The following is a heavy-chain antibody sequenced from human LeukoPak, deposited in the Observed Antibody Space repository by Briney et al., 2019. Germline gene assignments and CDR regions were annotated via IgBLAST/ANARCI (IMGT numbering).Heavy chain of an antibody. V-gene: IGHV3-48*03. CDR2: ISSSGSTI. D-gene: IGHD3-9*01. CDR1: GFTFSSYE. CDR3: ARDGGYYDILTGYLSPYFDY. J-gene: IGHJ4*02. Sequence: GGSLRLSCAASGFTFSSYEMNWVRQAPGKGLVWVSYISSSGSTIYYADSVKGRFTISRDNAKNSLYLKINSLSAEDTAVYYWARDGGYYDILTGYLSPYFDYWGQGTLVTVSS.